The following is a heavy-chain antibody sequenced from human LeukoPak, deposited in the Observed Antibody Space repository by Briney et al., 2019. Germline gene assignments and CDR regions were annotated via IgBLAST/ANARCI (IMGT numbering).Heavy chain of an antibody. CDR2: IYTSGST. J-gene: IGHJ4*02. CDR1: GGSISSYY. V-gene: IGHV4-4*07. Sequence: SETLSLTCTVSGGSISSYYWSWIRQPAGKGLEWTGRIYTSGSTNYNPSLKSRVTMSVDTSKNQFSLKLSSVTAADTAVYYCARDAKGSGSYYIDYWGQGTLVTVSS. CDR3: ARDAKGSGSYYIDY. D-gene: IGHD3-10*01.